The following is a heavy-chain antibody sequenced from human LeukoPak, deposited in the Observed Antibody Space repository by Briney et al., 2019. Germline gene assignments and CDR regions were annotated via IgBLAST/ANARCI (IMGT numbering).Heavy chain of an antibody. D-gene: IGHD1-26*01. CDR1: GFTFSSYS. J-gene: IGHJ4*02. V-gene: IGHV3-21*01. CDR2: ISSSSSYI. CDR3: ARVDVSGSYGIVDY. Sequence: GGPLRLSCAASGFTFSSYSMNWVRQAPGKGLEWVSSISSSSSYIYYADSVKGRFTISRDNAKNSLYLQMNSLRAEDTAVYYCARVDVSGSYGIVDYWGQGTLVTVSS.